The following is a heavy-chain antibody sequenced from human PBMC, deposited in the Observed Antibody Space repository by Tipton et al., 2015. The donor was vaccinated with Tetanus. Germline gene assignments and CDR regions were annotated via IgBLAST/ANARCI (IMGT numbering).Heavy chain of an antibody. CDR3: AVRDSSPWGFDP. J-gene: IGHJ5*02. D-gene: IGHD6-6*01. Sequence: LRLFCSVSGFAISNYYWSRIRQPPGKGLEWIGYMFYSGTTKYNPSLKSRVAISVDRSKNEFSLQLRSVTAADTAVYYCAVRDSSPWGFDPWGPGTLVTVTS. V-gene: IGHV4-59*03. CDR1: GFAISNYY. CDR2: MFYSGTT.